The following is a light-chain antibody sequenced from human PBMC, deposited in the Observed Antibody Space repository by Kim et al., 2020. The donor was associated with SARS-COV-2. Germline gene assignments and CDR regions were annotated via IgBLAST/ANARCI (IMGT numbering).Light chain of an antibody. V-gene: IGLV3-19*01. CDR3: HSRDSSGDHRV. CDR2: AKN. J-gene: IGLJ3*02. Sequence: AVGQTVRITCQGDSLRRYYASGYQQKPGQAPVLIIFAKNNRASGIPDRFSGSNSGDTASLTITGAQAEDEADYYCHSRDSSGDHRVFGGGTQLTVL. CDR1: SLRRYY.